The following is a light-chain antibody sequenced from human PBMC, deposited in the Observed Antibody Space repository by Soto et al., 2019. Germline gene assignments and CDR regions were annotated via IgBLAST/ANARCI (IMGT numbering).Light chain of an antibody. CDR1: SSDVGAYDF. Sequence: QSVLTQPASVSGSPGQSIAISCTGTSSDVGAYDFVSWYQQHPDKAPKLMIYEVSHRPSGVSYRFSGSKSVNTATLTISGLQAEDEADYYCSSYTTSSTRVFGTGTKVTV. CDR3: SSYTTSSTRV. V-gene: IGLV2-14*03. CDR2: EVS. J-gene: IGLJ1*01.